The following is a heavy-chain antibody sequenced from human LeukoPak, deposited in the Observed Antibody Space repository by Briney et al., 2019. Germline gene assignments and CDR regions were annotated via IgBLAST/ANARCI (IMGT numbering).Heavy chain of an antibody. CDR2: INPNSGGT. CDR3: ARDQLSWSYRSSDAFDI. Sequence: ASVKVSCKASGYNFTGYYMHWVRQAPGQGLEWMGWINPNSGGTNYAQKFQGRVTMTRDMSISTAYMELSRLRSDDTAVYYCARDQLSWSYRSSDAFDIWGQGTMVTVSS. V-gene: IGHV1-2*02. CDR1: GYNFTGYY. J-gene: IGHJ3*02. D-gene: IGHD3-16*02.